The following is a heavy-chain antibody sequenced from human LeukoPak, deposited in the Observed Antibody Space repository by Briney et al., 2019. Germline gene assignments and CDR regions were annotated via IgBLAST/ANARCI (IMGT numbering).Heavy chain of an antibody. D-gene: IGHD3-3*01. V-gene: IGHV4-39*01. J-gene: IGHJ4*02. CDR2: LYYSGST. CDR1: GGSISSTSYY. Sequence: KPSETLSLTCTVSGGSISSTSYYWGWIRQPPGKRLEWIGSLYYSGSTYYNPSLKSRVTISVDTSKNQFSLRLSSVTAADTAVYYCARHASRYDFWSGLDYWGQGTLVTVSS. CDR3: ARHASRYDFWSGLDY.